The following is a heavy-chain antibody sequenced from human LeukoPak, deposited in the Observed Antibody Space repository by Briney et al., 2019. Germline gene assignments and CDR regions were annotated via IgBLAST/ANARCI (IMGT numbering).Heavy chain of an antibody. Sequence: SETLSLTCTVSGGSISSSSYYWGWIRQPPGKGLEWIGSIYYSGSTYYNPSLKSRVTMSVDTSKNQFSLKLSSVTAADTAVYYCAGTPMYEQWLAPPSWGQGTLVTVSS. V-gene: IGHV4-39*07. D-gene: IGHD6-19*01. CDR3: AGTPMYEQWLAPPS. J-gene: IGHJ5*02. CDR2: IYYSGST. CDR1: GGSISSSSYY.